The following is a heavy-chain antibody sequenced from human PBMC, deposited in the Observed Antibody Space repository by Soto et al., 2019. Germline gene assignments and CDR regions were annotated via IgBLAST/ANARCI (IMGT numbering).Heavy chain of an antibody. CDR3: ATPEYCSGGSCYGAFDI. D-gene: IGHD2-15*01. CDR2: INPSGGST. J-gene: IGHJ3*02. CDR1: GYTFTSYY. V-gene: IGHV1-46*01. Sequence: ASVKVSCKASGYTFTSYYMHWVRQAPGQGLEWMGIINPSGGSTSYAQKFQGRVTMTRDTSTSTVYMELSSLRSEDTAVYYCATPEYCSGGSCYGAFDIWGQGTMVTVSS.